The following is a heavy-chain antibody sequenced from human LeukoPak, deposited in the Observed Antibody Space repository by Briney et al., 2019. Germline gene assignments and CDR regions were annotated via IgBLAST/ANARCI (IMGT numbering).Heavy chain of an antibody. V-gene: IGHV1-24*01. Sequence: ASVKVSCKVSGYTLTELSMHWVRQAPGKGLEWMGGFDPEDGETIYAQKFQGRVTMTEDTSTDTAYMELSSLRSEDTAVYYCATVCSSTSCPSAFDIWGQGTMVTVSS. D-gene: IGHD2-2*01. CDR1: GYTLTELS. J-gene: IGHJ3*02. CDR3: ATVCSSTSCPSAFDI. CDR2: FDPEDGET.